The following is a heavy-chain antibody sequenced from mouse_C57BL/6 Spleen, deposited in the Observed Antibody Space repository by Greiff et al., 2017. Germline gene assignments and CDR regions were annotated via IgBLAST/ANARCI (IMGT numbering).Heavy chain of an antibody. CDR2: INPNSGST. D-gene: IGHD1-1*01. V-gene: IGHV1-64*01. CDR3: AATRVVDYWYFDV. Sequence: QVQLQQPGAELVKPGASVKLSCKASGYTFTSYWMHWVKQRPGQGLEWIGMINPNSGSTNYNEKFKSKATLTVDKSSSTAYMQLSSLTSEDSAVDNCAATRVVDYWYFDVWGTGTTVTVSS. CDR1: GYTFTSYW. J-gene: IGHJ1*03.